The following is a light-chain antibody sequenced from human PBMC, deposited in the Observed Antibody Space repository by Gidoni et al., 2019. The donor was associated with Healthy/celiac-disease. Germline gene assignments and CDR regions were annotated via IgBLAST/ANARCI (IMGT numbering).Light chain of an antibody. CDR1: QSISSY. Sequence: IQMTHSPSSLSASVGDRVTITCRASQSISSYLHWYQQKPGKAPKLLIYAASSLQSGVPSRFSGSGSGTDFTLTISSLQPEDFATYYCQQSYSTPFTFGPGTKVDIK. J-gene: IGKJ3*01. V-gene: IGKV1-39*01. CDR2: AAS. CDR3: QQSYSTPFT.